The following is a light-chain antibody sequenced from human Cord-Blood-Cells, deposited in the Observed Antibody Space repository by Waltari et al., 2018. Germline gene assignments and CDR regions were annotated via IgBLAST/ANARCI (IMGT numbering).Light chain of an antibody. CDR1: ALPKQY. CDR3: QSADSSGTYYV. CDR2: KDS. Sequence: SELTQPHSVSVSPGQTARITCSGDALPKQYAYWYQQKPGQAPVLVIYKDSERPSGIPERFSGSSSGTTVTLTISGVQAEDEADYYCQSADSSGTYYVFGTGTKVTVL. V-gene: IGLV3-25*03. J-gene: IGLJ1*01.